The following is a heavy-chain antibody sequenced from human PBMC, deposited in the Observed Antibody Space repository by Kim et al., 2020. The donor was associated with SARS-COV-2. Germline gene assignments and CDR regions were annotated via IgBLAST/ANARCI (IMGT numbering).Heavy chain of an antibody. Sequence: SETLSLTCTVSGGSISSYYWSWIRQPPGKGLEWIGYIYYSGSTNYNPSLKSRVTISVDTSKNQFSLKLSSVTAADTAVYYCARSTYGRRGSDYWGQGTLVTVSS. CDR1: GGSISSYY. D-gene: IGHD3-16*01. CDR2: IYYSGST. CDR3: ARSTYGRRGSDY. V-gene: IGHV4-59*08. J-gene: IGHJ4*02.